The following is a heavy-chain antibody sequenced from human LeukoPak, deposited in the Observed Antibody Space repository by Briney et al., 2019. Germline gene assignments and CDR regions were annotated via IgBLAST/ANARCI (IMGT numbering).Heavy chain of an antibody. Sequence: PGGSLRLSCAASGFTFSDAWMTWVRQAPGKGLEWVSSISSSSRFIYNGDSVKGRFTISRDNAKNSLYLQMNSLRAEDTAVYYCARVKPIIVATTAYHYYYMDVWGKGTTVTVSS. V-gene: IGHV3-21*01. D-gene: IGHD5-12*01. J-gene: IGHJ6*03. CDR3: ARVKPIIVATTAYHYYYMDV. CDR1: GFTFSDAW. CDR2: ISSSSRFI.